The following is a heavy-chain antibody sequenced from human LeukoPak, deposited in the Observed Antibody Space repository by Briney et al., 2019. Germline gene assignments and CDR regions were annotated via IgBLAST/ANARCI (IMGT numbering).Heavy chain of an antibody. CDR2: IYYSGST. D-gene: IGHD3-9*01. V-gene: IGHV4-59*01. Sequence: SETPSLTCTVSGGSISSYYWSWIRQPPGKGLEWIGYIYYSGSTNYNPSLKSRVTISVDTSKNQFSLKLSSVTAADTAVYYCARGGRYSPWYFDLWGRGTLVTVSS. CDR3: ARGGRYSPWYFDL. J-gene: IGHJ2*01. CDR1: GGSISSYY.